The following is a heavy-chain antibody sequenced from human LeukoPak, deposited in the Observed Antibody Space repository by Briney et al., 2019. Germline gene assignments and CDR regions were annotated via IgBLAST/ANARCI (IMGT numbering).Heavy chain of an antibody. CDR1: GGSISSSNW. J-gene: IGHJ4*02. V-gene: IGHV4-4*02. CDR2: IYHSGST. CDR3: ARDGLYGVRGIDY. D-gene: IGHD3-10*01. Sequence: PSGTLSLTCAVSGGSISSSNWWGWVRQPPGKGLEWIGEIYHSGSTNYNPSLKSRVTISVDKSKNQFSLKLSSVTAADMAVYYCARDGLYGVRGIDYWGQGTLVTVSS.